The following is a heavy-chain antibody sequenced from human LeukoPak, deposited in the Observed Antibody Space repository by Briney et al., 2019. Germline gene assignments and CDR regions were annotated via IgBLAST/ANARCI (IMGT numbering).Heavy chain of an antibody. D-gene: IGHD1-26*01. J-gene: IGHJ4*02. V-gene: IGHV3-11*01. CDR2: ISDSGRII. CDR3: ARKVNGIFDY. CDR1: GGSISSYY. Sequence: LSLTCTVSGGSISSYYWSWIRQPPGKGLEWVSYISDSGRIIYYADSVKGQFTISRDNAKYSLYLQMSSLRAEDTAVYYCARKVNGIFDYWGQGTLVTVSS.